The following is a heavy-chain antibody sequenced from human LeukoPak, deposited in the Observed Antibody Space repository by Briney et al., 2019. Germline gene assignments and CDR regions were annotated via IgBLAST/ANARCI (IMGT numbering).Heavy chain of an antibody. V-gene: IGHV3-23*01. CDR3: ANEIRPNDY. CDR2: IGISGTKT. J-gene: IGHJ4*02. Sequence: GGSLRLSCAASDFDFSSHAMTWVRRAPGKGLEWVSAIGISGTKTYYGDSVKGRFLISRDNSKNTLYLQMNSLRVEDTAVYFCANEIRPNDYWGQGTLVTVAS. D-gene: IGHD4-17*01. CDR1: DFDFSSHA.